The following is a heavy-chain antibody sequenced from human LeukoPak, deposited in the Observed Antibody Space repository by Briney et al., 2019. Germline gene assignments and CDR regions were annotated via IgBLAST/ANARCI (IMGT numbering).Heavy chain of an antibody. D-gene: IGHD1-26*01. V-gene: IGHV3-23*01. CDR1: GFTFSSYA. CDR3: ARGLSGSYHYFDY. J-gene: IGHJ4*02. Sequence: GGSLRLSCAASGFTFSSYAMSWVRQAPGKGLEWVSAISGSGGSTYYADSVKGRFTISRDNSKNTLYLQVNSLKAEDTAVYYCARGLSGSYHYFDYWGQGTLVTVSS. CDR2: ISGSGGST.